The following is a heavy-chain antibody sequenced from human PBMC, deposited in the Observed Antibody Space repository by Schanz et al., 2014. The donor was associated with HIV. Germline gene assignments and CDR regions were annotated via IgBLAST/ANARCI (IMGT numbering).Heavy chain of an antibody. CDR2: IKHSGST. Sequence: QVQLHQWGAGLLKPSETLSLTCAVYVGSFTDYYWTWIRQPPGKGLEWIGEIKHSGSTNYNPSLKSRVSFSVDTSRRQFSLKVNSVPAADTALYFCARVRSGSTAGYFDLWGRGTPVTVSS. D-gene: IGHD1-26*01. J-gene: IGHJ2*01. V-gene: IGHV4-34*01. CDR1: VGSFTDYY. CDR3: ARVRSGSTAGYFDL.